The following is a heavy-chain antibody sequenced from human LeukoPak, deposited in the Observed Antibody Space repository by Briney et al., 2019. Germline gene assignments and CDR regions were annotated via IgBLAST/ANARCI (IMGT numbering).Heavy chain of an antibody. D-gene: IGHD3-10*01. J-gene: IGHJ4*02. Sequence: PSETLSLTCTVPGGSISSYYWSWIRQPAGKGLEWIGRIYSSGSTNYNPSLKTRVTMSVDTSKNQFSLNLTSVTAADTAVYYCARTSARGAQFDYGGQGTLVTVSA. CDR3: ARTSARGAQFDY. CDR1: GGSISSYY. CDR2: IYSSGST. V-gene: IGHV4-4*07.